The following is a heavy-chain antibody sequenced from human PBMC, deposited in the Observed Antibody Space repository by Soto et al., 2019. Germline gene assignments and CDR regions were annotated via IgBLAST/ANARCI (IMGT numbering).Heavy chain of an antibody. V-gene: IGHV1-69*02. CDR3: ARADYYDSSGYFH. Sequence: QVQLVQSGAEVKKPGSSVKVSCKASGGTFSSYTISWVRQAPGQGLEWMGRIIPILGIANYAQKFQGRVTITADKSTSTAYRELSSLRSEDTAVYYCARADYYDSSGYFHWGQGTLVTVSS. D-gene: IGHD3-22*01. CDR2: IIPILGIA. CDR1: GGTFSSYT. J-gene: IGHJ4*02.